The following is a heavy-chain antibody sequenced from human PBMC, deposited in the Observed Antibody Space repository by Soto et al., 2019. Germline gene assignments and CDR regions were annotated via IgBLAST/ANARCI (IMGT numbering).Heavy chain of an antibody. V-gene: IGHV3-21*06. CDR3: ARANPPYNWFDP. Sequence: GGSLRLSCAASGFTFSSYSMNWVRQAPGRGLEWVSSISSSSSYIYYADSVKGRFTISRDNAKNSLYLQMNSLRAEDTAVYYCARANPPYNWFDPWGQGTLVTVSS. J-gene: IGHJ5*02. CDR1: GFTFSSYS. CDR2: ISSSSSYI.